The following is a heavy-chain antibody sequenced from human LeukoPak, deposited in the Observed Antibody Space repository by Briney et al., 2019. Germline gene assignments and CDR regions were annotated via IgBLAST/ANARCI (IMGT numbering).Heavy chain of an antibody. CDR3: AKRRNWKGYYFDY. V-gene: IGHV3-23*01. D-gene: IGHD1-20*01. CDR1: GFTFSSYA. J-gene: IGHJ4*02. CDR2: ISGSGGST. Sequence: GGSLRLSCAASGFTFSSYAMSWVRQAPGKGLEWVSAISGSGGSTYYADSVKGRFTISRDNSKNTLYLQMNSLRAEATTVYYCAKRRNWKGYYFDYWGQGTLVTASS.